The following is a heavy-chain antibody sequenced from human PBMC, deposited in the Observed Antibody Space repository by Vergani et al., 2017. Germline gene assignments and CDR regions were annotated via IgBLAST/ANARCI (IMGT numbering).Heavy chain of an antibody. Sequence: QVQLVQSGAEVKKPGASVKVSCKASGYTFTSYGISWVRQAPGQGLEWMGWISAYNGNTNYAQKLQGRVTMTTDTSTSTAYMELRSLRSDDTAVYYCARARARIYDFWSGSPINWFDPWGQGTLVTVSS. D-gene: IGHD3-3*01. V-gene: IGHV1-18*01. CDR3: ARARARIYDFWSGSPINWFDP. CDR2: ISAYNGNT. CDR1: GYTFTSYG. J-gene: IGHJ5*02.